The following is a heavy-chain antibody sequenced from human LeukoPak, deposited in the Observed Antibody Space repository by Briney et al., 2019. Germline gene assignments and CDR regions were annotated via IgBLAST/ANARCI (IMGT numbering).Heavy chain of an antibody. CDR2: INHSGST. J-gene: IGHJ4*02. Sequence: SETLPLTCAVYGGSFSGYYWSWIRQPPGKGLEWIGEINHSGSTNYNPSLKSRVTISVDTSKNQFSLKLSSVTAADTAVYYCARAQQLVLSYWGQGTLVTVSS. D-gene: IGHD6-13*01. CDR1: GGSFSGYY. V-gene: IGHV4-34*01. CDR3: ARAQQLVLSY.